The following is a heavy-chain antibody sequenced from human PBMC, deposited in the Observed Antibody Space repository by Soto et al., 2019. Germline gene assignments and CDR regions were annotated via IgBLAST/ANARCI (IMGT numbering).Heavy chain of an antibody. V-gene: IGHV5-51*01. CDR3: ARQYQWRYCSSTSCYVPPYYYYYMDV. CDR1: GYSFTSYW. J-gene: IGHJ6*03. CDR2: IYPGDSDT. D-gene: IGHD2-2*01. Sequence: PGESLKISCKGSGYSFTSYWIGWVRQMPGKGLEWMGIIYPGDSDTRYSPSFQGQVTISADKSISTAYLQWSSLKASDTAMYYCARQYQWRYCSSTSCYVPPYYYYYMDVWGKGTTVTVSS.